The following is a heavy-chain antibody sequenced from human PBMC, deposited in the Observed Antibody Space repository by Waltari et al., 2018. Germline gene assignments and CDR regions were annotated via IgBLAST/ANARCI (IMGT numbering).Heavy chain of an antibody. V-gene: IGHV4-4*07. CDR1: GGSISSYY. D-gene: IGHD3-3*01. J-gene: IGHJ4*02. Sequence: QVQLQESGPGLVKPSETLSLTCTVSGGSISSYYWSWIRQPAGKGLEGIGRIYTSGSTNYNPSLKSRVTMSVDTSKNQFSLKLSSVTAADTAVYYCAREVPYYDFWSGYYRGGGYFDYWGQGTLVTVSS. CDR2: IYTSGST. CDR3: AREVPYYDFWSGYYRGGGYFDY.